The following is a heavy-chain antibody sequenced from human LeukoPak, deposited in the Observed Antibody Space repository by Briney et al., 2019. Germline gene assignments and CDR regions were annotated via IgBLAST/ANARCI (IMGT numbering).Heavy chain of an antibody. Sequence: GGSLRLSCAASGFTLSSYSMNWVRQAPGKGLEWVSSISSSSSYIYYADSVKGRFTISRDNAKNSLYLQMNSLRAEDTAVYYCARDEAVTTGFDYWGQGTLVTVSS. D-gene: IGHD4-11*01. V-gene: IGHV3-21*01. CDR1: GFTLSSYS. J-gene: IGHJ4*02. CDR2: ISSSSSYI. CDR3: ARDEAVTTGFDY.